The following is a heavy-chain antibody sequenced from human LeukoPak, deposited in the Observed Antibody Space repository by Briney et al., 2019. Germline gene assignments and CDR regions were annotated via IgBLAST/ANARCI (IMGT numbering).Heavy chain of an antibody. Sequence: GSLRLSCAASGFTFSSYSMNWVRQAPGKGLEWIGSIYYSESTHYNPSLKSRVTISVDTSKNQFSLKLNSVTAADTAVYYCAKHPSPQLYTWWTFYYWGQGILVTVSS. D-gene: IGHD2-15*01. CDR1: GFTFSSYSMN. CDR2: IYYSEST. J-gene: IGHJ4*02. CDR3: AKHPSPQLYTWWTFYY. V-gene: IGHV4-59*05.